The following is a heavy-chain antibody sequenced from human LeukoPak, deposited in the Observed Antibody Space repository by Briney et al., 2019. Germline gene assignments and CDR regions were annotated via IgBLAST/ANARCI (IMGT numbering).Heavy chain of an antibody. CDR3: VITMIVVAGSDY. V-gene: IGHV1-46*03. Sequence: ASVKVSCKASGYTFTSYYMHWVRQAPGQGLEWMGIINPSGGSTSYAQKFQGRVTMTRGTSTSTVYMELSSLRSEDTAVYYCVITMIVVAGSDYWGQGTLVTVSS. J-gene: IGHJ4*02. CDR1: GYTFTSYY. CDR2: INPSGGST. D-gene: IGHD3-22*01.